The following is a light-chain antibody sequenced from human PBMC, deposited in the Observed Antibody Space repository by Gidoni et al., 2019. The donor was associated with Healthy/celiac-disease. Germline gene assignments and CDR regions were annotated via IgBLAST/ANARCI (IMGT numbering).Light chain of an antibody. V-gene: IGKV1-5*03. CDR1: QSSSSW. J-gene: IGKJ1*01. Sequence: DIQMTPSPSTLSASVGDRVTSTCRASQSSSSWLAWFQQKPGKAPKPLRYKASSLESGVPSRFSGSRSGTEFTLTLSRLQPDDFATSYFQPYNSYPWTFGQGTQVEIK. CDR2: KAS. CDR3: QPYNSYPWT.